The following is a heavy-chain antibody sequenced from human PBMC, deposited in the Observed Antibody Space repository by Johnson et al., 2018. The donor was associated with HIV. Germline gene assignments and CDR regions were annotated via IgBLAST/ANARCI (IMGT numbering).Heavy chain of an antibody. CDR2: INSDGSST. J-gene: IGHJ3*02. CDR3: ARERDTDMAGDAFDI. CDR1: GFTVSSYW. D-gene: IGHD5-18*01. Sequence: QLVESGGGWVQPGGSLRLSCAASGFTVSSYWMHWVRQGPGKGLVWVSRINSDGSSTRYADSVKGRFTISRDNAKNTLYLQMNSLRAEDTAVYYCARERDTDMAGDAFDIWGQGTMVTVSS. V-gene: IGHV3-74*01.